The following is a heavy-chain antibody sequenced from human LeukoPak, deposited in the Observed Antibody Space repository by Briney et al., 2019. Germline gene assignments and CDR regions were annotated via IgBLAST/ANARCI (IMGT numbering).Heavy chain of an antibody. CDR1: GVSLRSYY. V-gene: IGHV4-59*01. CDR3: ARDQNRAFDI. D-gene: IGHD1-14*01. CDR2: IYYSGST. Sequence: SETLSLPCPVPGVSLRSYYWSWIRQPPGKGLEWIGYIYYSGSTNYNPSLKSRVTISVDTSKNQFSLKLTSVTAADTAVYYCARDQNRAFDIWGQGTMVTVSS. J-gene: IGHJ3*02.